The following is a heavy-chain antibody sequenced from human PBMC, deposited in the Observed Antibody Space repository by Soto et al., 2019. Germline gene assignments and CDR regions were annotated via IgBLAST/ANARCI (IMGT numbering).Heavy chain of an antibody. Sequence: GESLKISCKGSGYSFTSYWIGWVRQMPGKGLEWMGIIYPGDSDTRYSPSFQGQVTISADKSISTAYLQWSSLKASDTAMYYCAKLYSPGGSGSYYFDYWGQGTLGTVSS. CDR1: GYSFTSYW. V-gene: IGHV5-51*01. J-gene: IGHJ4*02. D-gene: IGHD3-10*01. CDR2: IYPGDSDT. CDR3: AKLYSPGGSGSYYFDY.